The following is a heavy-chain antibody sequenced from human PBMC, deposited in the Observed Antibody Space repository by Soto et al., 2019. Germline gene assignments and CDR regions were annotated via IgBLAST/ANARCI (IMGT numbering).Heavy chain of an antibody. CDR2: IYYSGST. CDR3: ARRSLYSNYYFDY. CDR1: GGSISSGGYY. Sequence: SETLSLTCTVSGGSISSGGYYWSWIRQHPGKGLEWIGYIYYSGSTYYNPSLKSRVTISVDTSKNQFSLKLSSVTAADTAVYYCARRSLYSNYYFDYWGQGTLVTVSS. D-gene: IGHD4-4*01. V-gene: IGHV4-31*03. J-gene: IGHJ4*02.